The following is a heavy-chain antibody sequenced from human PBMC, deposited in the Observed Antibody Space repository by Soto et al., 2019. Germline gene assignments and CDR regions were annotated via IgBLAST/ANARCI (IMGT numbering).Heavy chain of an antibody. CDR2: ISGSGGST. CDR3: AKDQAYCSGGSCYSYYYGMDV. J-gene: IGHJ6*02. CDR1: GFTFSSYA. V-gene: IGHV3-23*01. Sequence: GGSLRLSCAASGFTFSSYAMSWVRQAPGKGLEWVSAISGSGGSTYYADSVKGRFTISRDNSKNTLYLQMNSLRAEDTAVYYYAKDQAYCSGGSCYSYYYGMDVWGQGTTVTVSS. D-gene: IGHD2-15*01.